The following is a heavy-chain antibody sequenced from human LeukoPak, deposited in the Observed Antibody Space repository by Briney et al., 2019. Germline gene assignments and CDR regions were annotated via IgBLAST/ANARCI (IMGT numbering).Heavy chain of an antibody. J-gene: IGHJ4*02. Sequence: ASVKVSCKASGYTFTSYDINWVRQATGQGLEWMGWMNPNSGNTGYAQKFQGRVTMTRNTSISTAYMELSSLRSEDTAVYYCARRYSSSYPLDYWGQGTLVTVSS. V-gene: IGHV1-8*01. CDR1: GYTFTSYD. CDR2: MNPNSGNT. CDR3: ARRYSSSYPLDY. D-gene: IGHD6-6*01.